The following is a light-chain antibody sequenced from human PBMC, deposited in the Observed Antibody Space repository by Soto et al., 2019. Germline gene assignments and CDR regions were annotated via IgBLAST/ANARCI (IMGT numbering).Light chain of an antibody. Sequence: QSGLTQPPSASGTRGQRILISCSGSTSNIESHSLNWFQQVPGTAPKLLIITNNQRPSGVPARFSGSKSGASASLATSGVQSEDEVTYYCATWYDSRQGGFGNGTKVIVL. CDR1: TSNIESHS. V-gene: IGLV1-44*01. CDR2: TNN. J-gene: IGLJ1*01. CDR3: ATWYDSRQGG.